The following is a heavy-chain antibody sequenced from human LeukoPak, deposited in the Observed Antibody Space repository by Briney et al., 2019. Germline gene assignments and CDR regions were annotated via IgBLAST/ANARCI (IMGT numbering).Heavy chain of an antibody. J-gene: IGHJ5*02. Sequence: SETLSLTCTVSGGSISSYYWSWIRQPPGKGLEWIGYIYYSGSTNYNPSLKSRVTISVDTSKNQFSLKLSSVTAADTAVYYCARDRRYGGNLWFDPWGQGTLVTVFS. CDR1: GGSISSYY. D-gene: IGHD4-23*01. CDR2: IYYSGST. CDR3: ARDRRYGGNLWFDP. V-gene: IGHV4-59*01.